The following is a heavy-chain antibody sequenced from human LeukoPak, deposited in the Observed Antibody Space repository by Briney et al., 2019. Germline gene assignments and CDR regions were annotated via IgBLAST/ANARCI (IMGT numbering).Heavy chain of an antibody. Sequence: SETQSLTWAVYGGCFSGYYWSWIRQPPRKGLEWIGEINHSGSTNYNPSLKSRVTISVDTSKNQFSLKLSSVTGADTAVYYCARVGKWLRSGRYFDYWGQGTLVTVSS. CDR2: INHSGST. CDR3: ARVGKWLRSGRYFDY. V-gene: IGHV4-34*01. D-gene: IGHD5-12*01. J-gene: IGHJ4*02. CDR1: GGCFSGYY.